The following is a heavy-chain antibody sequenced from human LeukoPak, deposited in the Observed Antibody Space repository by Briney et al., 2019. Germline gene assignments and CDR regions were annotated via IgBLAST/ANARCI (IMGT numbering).Heavy chain of an antibody. D-gene: IGHD3-22*01. Sequence: SETLSLTCSVSDVSISSSNWSWIRQPPGKGLEWIGYIHYSGSTHYNPSLKSRLTISVYKAKNQFSLKVTSVTAADTAVYYCARALPVYYYYDSSGYTDYWGQGTLVTVSS. CDR1: DVSISSSN. J-gene: IGHJ4*02. CDR3: ARALPVYYYYDSSGYTDY. CDR2: IHYSGST. V-gene: IGHV4-59*01.